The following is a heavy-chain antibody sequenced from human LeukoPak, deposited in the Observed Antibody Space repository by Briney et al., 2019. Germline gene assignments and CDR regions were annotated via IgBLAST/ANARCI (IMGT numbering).Heavy chain of an antibody. CDR1: GGSFSGYY. CDR2: INHSGST. CDR3: ARAGPWQIDP. Sequence: KPSETLSLTCAVYGGSFSGYYWSWIRQPPGKGLEWIGEINHSGSTNYNSSLKSRVTISVDTSKNQFSLKLRSVTAADTAVYFCARAGPWQIDPWGQGTLVTVSS. D-gene: IGHD3-10*01. V-gene: IGHV4-34*01. J-gene: IGHJ5*02.